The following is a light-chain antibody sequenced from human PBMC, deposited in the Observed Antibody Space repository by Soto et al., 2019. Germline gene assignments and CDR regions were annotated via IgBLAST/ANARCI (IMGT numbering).Light chain of an antibody. Sequence: EILLTQSPGTLSLFPGERATLSCRASQSVSSTFLAWYQQKPGQAPRLLIYGSSSRATGIPDRFSGSGSGTDFTLTISRLEPEDFAVYYCQQYGRSLWTFGQGTKV. V-gene: IGKV3-20*01. CDR2: GSS. J-gene: IGKJ1*01. CDR1: QSVSSTF. CDR3: QQYGRSLWT.